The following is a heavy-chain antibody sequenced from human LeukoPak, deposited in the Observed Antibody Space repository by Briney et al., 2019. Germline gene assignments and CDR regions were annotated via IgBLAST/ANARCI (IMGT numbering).Heavy chain of an antibody. D-gene: IGHD3-10*01. J-gene: IGHJ4*02. V-gene: IGHV3-23*01. Sequence: GSLRLSCVVSGITVSNYDMSWVRQAPGKGLEWVSGIRESGGGTNYADSVKGRLTISRDNSMNTVYLQMNSLRAEDTAVYFCAKRGVVIRGILIMGFHKPAYYFDYWGQGILVTVSS. CDR3: AKRGVVIRGILIMGFHKPAYYFDY. CDR2: IRESGGGT. CDR1: GITVSNYD.